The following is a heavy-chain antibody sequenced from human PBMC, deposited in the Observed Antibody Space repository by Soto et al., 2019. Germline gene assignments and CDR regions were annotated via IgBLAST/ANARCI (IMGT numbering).Heavy chain of an antibody. CDR1: GYSFTSYW. D-gene: IGHD2-2*01. CDR2: IYPGDSDT. Sequence: GESLKISCKGSGYSFTSYWIGWVRQMPGKGLEWMGIIYPGDSDTRYSPSFQGQVTISADKSISTAYLQWSSLKASDTAVYYCAKGYCSSTSCRLVGYYYYGMDVWGQGTTVTVSS. CDR3: AKGYCSSTSCRLVGYYYYGMDV. J-gene: IGHJ6*02. V-gene: IGHV5-51*01.